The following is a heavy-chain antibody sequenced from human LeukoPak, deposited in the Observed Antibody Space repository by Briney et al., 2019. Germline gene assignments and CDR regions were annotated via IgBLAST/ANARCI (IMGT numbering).Heavy chain of an antibody. J-gene: IGHJ6*02. Sequence: PSETLSLTCAVYGGSFSGYYWSWIRQPPGKGLEWIGEINHSGSTNYNPSLKGRVTISVDTSKNQFSLKLSSVTAADTAVYYCASSAPLYYGSGSYTLRRSANYGMDVWGQGTTVTVSS. D-gene: IGHD3-10*01. CDR2: INHSGST. CDR1: GGSFSGYY. V-gene: IGHV4-34*01. CDR3: ASSAPLYYGSGSYTLRRSANYGMDV.